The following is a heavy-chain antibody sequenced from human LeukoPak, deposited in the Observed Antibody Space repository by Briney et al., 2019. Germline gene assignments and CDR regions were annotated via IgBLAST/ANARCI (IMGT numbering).Heavy chain of an antibody. Sequence: SETLSLTCTVSGGSISSYYWSWIRQPPGKALEWIGYIYYSGSTNYNPSLKSRVTIPVDTSKNQFSLKLSSVTAADTAVYYCARDQRYFDWSTLDYWGQGTLVTVSS. CDR3: ARDQRYFDWSTLDY. V-gene: IGHV4-59*01. J-gene: IGHJ4*02. CDR1: GGSISSYY. CDR2: IYYSGST. D-gene: IGHD3-9*01.